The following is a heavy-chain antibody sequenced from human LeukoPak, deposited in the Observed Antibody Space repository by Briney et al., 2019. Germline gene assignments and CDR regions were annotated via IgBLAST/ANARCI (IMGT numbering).Heavy chain of an antibody. D-gene: IGHD1-26*01. V-gene: IGHV4-59*01. CDR2: LYNSGST. J-gene: IGHJ3*02. CDR3: ARGVTSPLGAFDI. Sequence: PSETLSLTCTVSGGSISNYYWIWMRQPPGKGLEWIGSLYNSGSTNYNPSLKSRLTISVDMSKNQVSLQLSSVTAADTAVYYCARGVTSPLGAFDIWGQGTTVTVSS. CDR1: GGSISNYY.